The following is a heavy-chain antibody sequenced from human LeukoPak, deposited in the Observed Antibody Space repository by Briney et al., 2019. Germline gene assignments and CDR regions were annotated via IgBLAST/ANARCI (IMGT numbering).Heavy chain of an antibody. CDR1: GYTFTSYD. Sequence: GASVKVSCKASGYTFTSYDISWVRQATGQGLEWMGWMNPNSGNTGYAQKFQGRVTMTEDTSTDTAYMELSSLRSEDTAVYYCATSHTLRFTSIYGKHAFDIWGQGTMVTVSS. V-gene: IGHV1-8*02. CDR3: ATSHTLRFTSIYGKHAFDI. CDR2: MNPNSGNT. J-gene: IGHJ3*02. D-gene: IGHD3-3*01.